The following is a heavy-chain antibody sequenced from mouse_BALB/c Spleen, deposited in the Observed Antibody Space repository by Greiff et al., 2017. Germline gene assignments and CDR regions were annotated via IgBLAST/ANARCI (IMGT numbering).Heavy chain of an antibody. Sequence: EVQLQQSGAELVKPGASVTLSCTASGFNINDPYMHWVTQRPEQGLEWIGRIDPAKGNTNYDPEFPGKAPITADTSSNTAYLQLCSLTSEDTAVYYCSSSYDGSSWFADWGQGTLVTVSA. CDR3: SSSYDGSSWFAD. V-gene: IGHV14-3*02. D-gene: IGHD1-1*01. CDR2: IDPAKGNT. CDR1: GFNINDPY. J-gene: IGHJ3*01.